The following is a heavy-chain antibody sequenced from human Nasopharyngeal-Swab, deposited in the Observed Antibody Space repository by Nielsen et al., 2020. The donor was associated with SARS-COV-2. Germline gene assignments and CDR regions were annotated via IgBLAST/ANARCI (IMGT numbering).Heavy chain of an antibody. V-gene: IGHV3-49*04. Sequence: GGSLRLSCTASGFTFGDYAMSWVRQAPGQGLEWVGFIRSKAYGGTTEYAASVKGRFTISRDDSKSIAYLQMNSLKTEDTAVYYCTRTPLTGYYMFSGYYYYMDVWGKGTTVTVTS. CDR1: GFTFGDYA. D-gene: IGHD3-9*01. CDR3: TRTPLTGYYMFSGYYYYMDV. J-gene: IGHJ6*03. CDR2: IRSKAYGGTT.